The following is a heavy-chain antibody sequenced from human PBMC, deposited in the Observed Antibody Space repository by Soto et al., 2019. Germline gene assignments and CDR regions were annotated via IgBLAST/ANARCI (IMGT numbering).Heavy chain of an antibody. CDR3: VREERIAAPQLDY. Sequence: PSETLSLTCTGSGFSINSRDYPWSWPRQSPAKGLEWIGYIHNSGTSFYNPSLRGRVTVTLDTSRSQFSLTLASVTAADTAVYYCVREERIAAPQLDYWGQGIPVTVSS. D-gene: IGHD6-6*01. CDR1: GFSINSRDYP. J-gene: IGHJ4*02. V-gene: IGHV4-30-4*02. CDR2: IHNSGTS.